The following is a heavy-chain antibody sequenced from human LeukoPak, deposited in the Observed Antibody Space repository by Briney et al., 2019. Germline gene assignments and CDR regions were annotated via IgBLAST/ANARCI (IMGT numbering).Heavy chain of an antibody. CDR3: ARMVGWGARRYYYYYMDV. Sequence: SETLSLTCTVSGGSLSPYYWSWIRQSPGKGLEWIGYISYSGSTNSHPSLKSRVTISVDMSKPQFYLELSSVTAADTAVYYCARMVGWGARRYYYYYMDVWGKGTTVTIS. CDR2: ISYSGST. CDR1: GGSLSPYY. D-gene: IGHD1-26*01. J-gene: IGHJ6*03. V-gene: IGHV4-59*01.